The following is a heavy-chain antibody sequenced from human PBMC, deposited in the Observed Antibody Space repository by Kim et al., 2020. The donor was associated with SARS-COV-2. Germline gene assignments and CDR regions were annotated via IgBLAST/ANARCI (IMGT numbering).Heavy chain of an antibody. CDR3: ARITMVRGVTRYYYYYGMDV. CDR1: GGSFSGYY. CDR2: INHSGST. D-gene: IGHD3-10*01. Sequence: SETLSLTCAVYGGSFSGYYWSWIRQPPGKGLEWIGEINHSGSTNYNPSLKSRVTISVDTSKNQFSLKLSSVTAADTAVYYCARITMVRGVTRYYYYYGMDVWGQGTTVTVSS. J-gene: IGHJ6*02. V-gene: IGHV4-34*01.